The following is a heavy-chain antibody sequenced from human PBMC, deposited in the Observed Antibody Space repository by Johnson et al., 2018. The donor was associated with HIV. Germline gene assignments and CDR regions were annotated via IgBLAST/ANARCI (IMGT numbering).Heavy chain of an antibody. V-gene: IGHV3-11*01. J-gene: IGHJ3*02. CDR3: AKDRWELFWVGGEASHGAFDI. D-gene: IGHD1-26*01. CDR1: GFTFSDYY. CDR2: ISSGGST. Sequence: VQLVESGGGLVKPGGSLRLSCAASGFTFSDYYMSWIRQSPGKGLEWVSYISSGGSTYYADSVKGRFTISRDNSEKTLYLQMSSLRAEDTALYYCAKDRWELFWVGGEASHGAFDIWGQGTMVTVSS.